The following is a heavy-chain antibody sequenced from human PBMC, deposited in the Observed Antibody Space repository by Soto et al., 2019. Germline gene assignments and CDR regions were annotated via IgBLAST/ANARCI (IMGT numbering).Heavy chain of an antibody. Sequence: QVQLVQSGAEVKKPGSSVKVSCKSSGITFKTYSVSWVRQAPGHGLEWMGGVIPILGKPMYAQKCQDRFTITADESSQTVFMELTSLTSDDTAVYYCARLWGIADHDSWGQGTRVTVSS. V-gene: IGHV1-69*12. CDR1: GITFKTYS. CDR2: VIPILGKP. J-gene: IGHJ5*01. D-gene: IGHD2-21*01. CDR3: ARLWGIADHDS.